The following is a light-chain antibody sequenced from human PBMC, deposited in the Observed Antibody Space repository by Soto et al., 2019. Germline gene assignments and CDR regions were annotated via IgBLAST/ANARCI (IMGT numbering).Light chain of an antibody. Sequence: QSALNQAPAASGSPGPSVTISCAGTNNDVGGYNYVSWYQQHPGKVPPLMISQVTKRPSGVPDRFSAPQSDTTASLTISGLQAEDEGDYSCMSYAGGNWFVFVPGPTATVL. V-gene: IGLV2-8*01. CDR2: QVT. J-gene: IGLJ1*01. CDR3: MSYAGGNWFV. CDR1: NNDVGGYNY.